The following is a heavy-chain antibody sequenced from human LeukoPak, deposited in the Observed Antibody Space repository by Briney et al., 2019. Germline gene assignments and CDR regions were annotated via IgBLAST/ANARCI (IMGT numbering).Heavy chain of an antibody. CDR2: IIPIFGTA. CDR1: GGTFSSYA. CDR3: ARSGLWHYDSKYWFDP. V-gene: IGHV1-69*13. Sequence: SVKVSCKASGGTFSSYAISWVRQAPGQGLEWMGGIIPIFGTANYAQKFQGRVTITADESTSTACMELSSLRSEDTAVYYCARSGLWHYDSKYWFDPWGQGTLVTVSS. D-gene: IGHD3-22*01. J-gene: IGHJ5*02.